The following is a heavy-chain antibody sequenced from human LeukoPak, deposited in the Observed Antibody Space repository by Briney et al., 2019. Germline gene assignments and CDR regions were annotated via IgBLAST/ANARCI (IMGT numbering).Heavy chain of an antibody. Sequence: SVKVSRKASGGTFSSYAISWVRQAPGQGLEWMGRIIPIFGTANYAQKFQGRVTITTDESTSTAYMELSSLRPEDTAVYYCARDGEIAVAGYHDAFDIWGQGPMVTVSS. CDR3: ARDGEIAVAGYHDAFDI. CDR1: GGTFSSYA. V-gene: IGHV1-69*05. J-gene: IGHJ3*02. CDR2: IIPIFGTA. D-gene: IGHD6-19*01.